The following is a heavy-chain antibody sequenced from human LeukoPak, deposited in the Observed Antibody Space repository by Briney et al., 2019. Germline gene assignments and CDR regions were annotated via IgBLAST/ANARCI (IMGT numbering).Heavy chain of an antibody. V-gene: IGHV3-15*01. CDR3: TTGELN. CDR1: GFTFTNAW. J-gene: IGHJ4*02. D-gene: IGHD3-10*01. Sequence: PGGSLRLSCAASGFTFTNAWMTWVRQAPGKGLEWVGRIKGKSDGGTIDYAAPVKGRFTISRDDSKNTLYLHMNSLKTEDTAMYYCTTGELNWGQGTLVTVSS. CDR2: IKGKSDGGTI.